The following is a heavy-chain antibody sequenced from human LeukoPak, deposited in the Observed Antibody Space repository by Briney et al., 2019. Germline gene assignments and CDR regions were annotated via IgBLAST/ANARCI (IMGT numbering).Heavy chain of an antibody. CDR3: ARDIPSGFYTPDY. Sequence: GGSLRLSCVASGFTFSDYWMSWDRQAPGMGLEWVANIETDGDEKNYVDSVKGRFTISRDNARNSLYLQMSCLRVEDTAVYYCARDIPSGFYTPDYWGRGTLVTVSS. J-gene: IGHJ4*02. CDR2: IETDGDEK. V-gene: IGHV3-7*01. CDR1: GFTFSDYW. D-gene: IGHD5-12*01.